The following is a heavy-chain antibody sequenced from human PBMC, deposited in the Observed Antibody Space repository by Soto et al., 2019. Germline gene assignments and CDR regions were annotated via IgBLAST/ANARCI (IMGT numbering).Heavy chain of an antibody. CDR2: INHSGST. Sequence: PSETLSLTCAVYGGSFSGYYWSWIRQPPGKGLEWIGEINHSGSTNYNPSLKSRVTISVDTSKNQFSLKLSSVTAADTAVYYCARGSGNPAAYYYYYGMDVWGQGTTVTAP. D-gene: IGHD2-15*01. J-gene: IGHJ6*02. CDR3: ARGSGNPAAYYYYYGMDV. CDR1: GGSFSGYY. V-gene: IGHV4-34*01.